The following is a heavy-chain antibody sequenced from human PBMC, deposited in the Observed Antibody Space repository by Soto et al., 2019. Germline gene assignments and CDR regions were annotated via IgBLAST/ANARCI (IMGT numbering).Heavy chain of an antibody. CDR2: ISGGAAT. J-gene: IGHJ4*02. D-gene: IGHD6-6*01. CDR1: GFNFRSFA. V-gene: IGHV3-23*01. CDR3: AKGSHIAARPFFFDS. Sequence: EVQLLESGGGLVQPGASLRLSCAASGFNFRSFAMNWVRQAPGKGLEWVSTISGGAATTYADSVKGRLTISRDNSKNTVSLQMNSLTAEDTAVYYCAKGSHIAARPFFFDSWGRGTLVTVPS.